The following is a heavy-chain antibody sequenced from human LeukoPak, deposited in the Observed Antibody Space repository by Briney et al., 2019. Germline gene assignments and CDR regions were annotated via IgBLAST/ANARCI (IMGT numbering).Heavy chain of an antibody. D-gene: IGHD6-19*01. J-gene: IGHJ6*02. CDR2: IYYSGST. CDR1: GGSISSYY. CDR3: ARVIGNSGQWLVPYYYYGMDV. Sequence: SETLSLTCTVSGGSISSYYWSWIRQPPGKGLEWIGYIYYSGSTNYNPSLKSRVTISVDTSRNQFSLKLSSVTAADTAVYYCARVIGNSGQWLVPYYYYGMDVWGQGTTVTVSS. V-gene: IGHV4-59*01.